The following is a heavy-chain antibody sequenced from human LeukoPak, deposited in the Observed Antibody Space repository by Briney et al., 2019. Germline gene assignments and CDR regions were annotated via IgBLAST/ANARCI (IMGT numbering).Heavy chain of an antibody. CDR1: GYTFTSYY. Sequence: ASVKVSCKASGYTFTSYYIHWVRQAPGQGLEGMGIINPSGGSTSYAQKFQGRVTMTRDTSTSTVYMELSSLRSEDTAVYYCAREGAAAGTLDYYYGMDVWGQGTTVTVSS. V-gene: IGHV1-46*01. D-gene: IGHD6-13*01. CDR3: AREGAAAGTLDYYYGMDV. CDR2: INPSGGST. J-gene: IGHJ6*02.